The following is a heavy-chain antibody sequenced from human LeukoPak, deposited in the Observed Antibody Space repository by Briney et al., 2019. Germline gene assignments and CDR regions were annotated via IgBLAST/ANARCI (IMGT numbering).Heavy chain of an antibody. CDR2: IIPIFGTA. Sequence: SVKVSCKASGGTFSSYAISWVRQAPGQGLEWMGGIIPIFGTANYAQKFQGGVTITTDESTSTAYMELSSLRSEDTAVYYCASQGYSYGYYFDYWGQGTLVTVSS. CDR3: ASQGYSYGYYFDY. CDR1: GGTFSSYA. V-gene: IGHV1-69*05. J-gene: IGHJ4*02. D-gene: IGHD5-18*01.